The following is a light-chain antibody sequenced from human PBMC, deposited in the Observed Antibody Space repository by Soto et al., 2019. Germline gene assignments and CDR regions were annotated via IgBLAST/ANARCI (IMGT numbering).Light chain of an antibody. Sequence: DIVMTQSPLSLPVTPGEPASISCRSSQSLLHSNGYNYLDWYLQKPGQSPQLLIYLGSDRASGVPDRCSGRGSGTDFTLKSSRVEAEDVGVYYCMQALQTPLTFGGVTKVEIK. CDR1: QSLLHSNGYNY. V-gene: IGKV2-28*01. CDR3: MQALQTPLT. CDR2: LGS. J-gene: IGKJ4*01.